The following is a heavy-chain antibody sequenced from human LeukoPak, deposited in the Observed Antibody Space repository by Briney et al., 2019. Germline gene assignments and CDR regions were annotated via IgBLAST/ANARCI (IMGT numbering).Heavy chain of an antibody. Sequence: SETLSLTCAVYGGSFSGYYWSWIRQPPGKGLEWIGEINHSGSTNYNPSLKSRVTISVDTSKNQFSLKLSSVTAADTAVYYCARLDDYGGKGFDPWGQGTLVTVSS. CDR3: ARLDDYGGKGFDP. CDR1: GGSFSGYY. V-gene: IGHV4-34*01. D-gene: IGHD4-23*01. CDR2: INHSGST. J-gene: IGHJ5*02.